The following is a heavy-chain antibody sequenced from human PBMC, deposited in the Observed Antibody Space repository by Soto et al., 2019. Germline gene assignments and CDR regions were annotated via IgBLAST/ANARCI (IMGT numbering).Heavy chain of an antibody. CDR3: AREYTAWPLAYGLDV. Sequence: GGSLRLSCVGSGFTFSTYSINWVRQAPGRGLEWVSSISSRSDIYYADSVKGRFTISRDNAKNSVSLQMNSLRAEDTAVYYCAREYTAWPLAYGLDVWGQGTTVTVSS. V-gene: IGHV3-21*01. CDR1: GFTFSTYS. CDR2: ISSRSDI. D-gene: IGHD2-2*02. J-gene: IGHJ6*02.